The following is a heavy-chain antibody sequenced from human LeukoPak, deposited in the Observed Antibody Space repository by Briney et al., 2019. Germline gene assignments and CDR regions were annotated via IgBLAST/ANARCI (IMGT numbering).Heavy chain of an antibody. V-gene: IGHV1-46*01. D-gene: IGHD4-11*01. CDR2: INPSGGTT. Sequence: ASVKVSCKASGYTFTSYYMHWVRQAPGHGLVGMRIINPSGGTTSYTQKFQGRVTMTRDTSTNTVYLELSSMRSEDTAVYYCARDEEAFTVTTPDYWGQGTLVTVSS. CDR3: ARDEEAFTVTTPDY. J-gene: IGHJ4*02. CDR1: GYTFTSYY.